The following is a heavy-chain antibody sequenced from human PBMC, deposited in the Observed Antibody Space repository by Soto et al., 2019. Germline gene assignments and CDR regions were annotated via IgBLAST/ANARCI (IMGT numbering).Heavy chain of an antibody. J-gene: IGHJ6*02. V-gene: IGHV3-23*01. Sequence: GGSLRLSCAASGFTFSSYAMSWVRQAPGKGLEWVSAISGSGGSTYYADSVKGRFTISRDNSKNTLYLQMNSLRAEDTAVYYCAKVGNDYGDYLGYYGMDVWGQGTTVTVS. CDR3: AKVGNDYGDYLGYYGMDV. D-gene: IGHD4-17*01. CDR1: GFTFSSYA. CDR2: ISGSGGST.